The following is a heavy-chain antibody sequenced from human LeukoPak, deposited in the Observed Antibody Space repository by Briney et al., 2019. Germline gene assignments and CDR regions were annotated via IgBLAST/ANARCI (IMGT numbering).Heavy chain of an antibody. Sequence: GASVKVSCKASGYTFTTFFMHWVRQAPGQGLEWMGIINPSGGTTTCAQKFQGRVSLTRDMSTSTVYMELSSLTSEDTAVYYCVRDTVYSGYFEYWGQGTLVTVSS. CDR2: INPSGGTT. D-gene: IGHD4-11*01. CDR3: VRDTVYSGYFEY. CDR1: GYTFTTFF. J-gene: IGHJ1*01. V-gene: IGHV1-46*01.